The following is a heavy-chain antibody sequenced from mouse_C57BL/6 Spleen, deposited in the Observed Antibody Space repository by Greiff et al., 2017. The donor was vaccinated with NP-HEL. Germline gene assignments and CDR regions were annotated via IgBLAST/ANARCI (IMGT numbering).Heavy chain of an antibody. Sequence: VQLQQSGAELVRPGASVTLSCKASGYTFTDYEMHWVKQTPVHGLEWIGAIDPETGGTAYNQKFKGKAILTADKSSSTAYMELRSLTSEDSAVYYCTRSLGLRGYFDYWGQGTTLTVSS. CDR3: TRSLGLRGYFDY. V-gene: IGHV1-15*01. J-gene: IGHJ2*01. CDR2: IDPETGGT. D-gene: IGHD4-1*01. CDR1: GYTFTDYE.